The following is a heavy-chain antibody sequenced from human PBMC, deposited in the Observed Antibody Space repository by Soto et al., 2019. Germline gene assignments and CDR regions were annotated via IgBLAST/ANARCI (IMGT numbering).Heavy chain of an antibody. V-gene: IGHV4-59*08. D-gene: IGHD3-10*01. CDR1: GGSVRNYY. J-gene: IGHJ3*02. CDR2: IYYTGRT. CDR3: LRTVLEGSGDI. Sequence: QVPLQESGPGLVKPSETLSLTCTVSGGSVRNYYWSWIRQPPGKGLEWIGYIYYTGRTSYNPSLTSRLTISVDTSKNQFSLKLNSMTAADTAVYYCLRTVLEGSGDIWGQGTLVTVSS.